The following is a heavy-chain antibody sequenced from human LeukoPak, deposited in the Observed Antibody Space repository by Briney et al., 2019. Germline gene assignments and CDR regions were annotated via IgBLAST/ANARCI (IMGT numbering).Heavy chain of an antibody. CDR3: ARDRGYDPHYYFDY. V-gene: IGHV3-30-3*01. CDR2: ISHDGSNK. D-gene: IGHD5-12*01. Sequence: GGSLRLSCAVSGFTFSTYVMHWVRQAPGKGLEWVTVISHDGSNKDYADSVKGRFTISRDNSNKKLYLQMNSLGAEDTAVYYCARDRGYDPHYYFDYWGQGTLVTVSS. J-gene: IGHJ4*02. CDR1: GFTFSTYV.